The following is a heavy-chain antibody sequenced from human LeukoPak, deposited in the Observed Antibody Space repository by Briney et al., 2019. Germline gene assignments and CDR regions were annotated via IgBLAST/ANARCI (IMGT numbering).Heavy chain of an antibody. CDR1: GGSISSYY. D-gene: IGHD3-22*01. J-gene: IGHJ4*02. Sequence: PSETLSLTCTVSGGSISSYYWSWIRQPPGKGLEWIGYIYYSGSTNYNPSLKSRVTISVDTSKNQFSLKLSSVTAAGTAVYYCARQGYYDSSGYYPFDYWGQGTLVTVSS. V-gene: IGHV4-59*08. CDR3: ARQGYYDSSGYYPFDY. CDR2: IYYSGST.